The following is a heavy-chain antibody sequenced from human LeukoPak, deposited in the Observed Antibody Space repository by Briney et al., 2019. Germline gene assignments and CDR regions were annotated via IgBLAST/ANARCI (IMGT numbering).Heavy chain of an antibody. D-gene: IGHD3-16*02. Sequence: SETLSLTCAVYGGSFSDYYWSWIRQPPGKGLEWIGYIYYSGSTNYNPSLKSRVTISVDTSKNQFSLKLSSVTAADTAVYYCARARLRLGELSRAFDIWGQGTMVTVSS. J-gene: IGHJ3*02. CDR1: GGSFSDYY. V-gene: IGHV4-59*01. CDR3: ARARLRLGELSRAFDI. CDR2: IYYSGST.